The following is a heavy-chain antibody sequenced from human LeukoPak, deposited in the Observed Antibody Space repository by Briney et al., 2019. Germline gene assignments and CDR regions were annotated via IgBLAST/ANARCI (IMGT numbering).Heavy chain of an antibody. Sequence: GGSLRLSCAASGFTFSSYGMHWVRQARGKGLEWVAVISYDGSNKYYADSVKGRFTISRDNSKNTLYLQMNSLRAEDTAVYYCAKHGAVDYWGQGTLVTVSS. CDR1: GFTFSSYG. V-gene: IGHV3-30*18. CDR3: AKHGAVDY. J-gene: IGHJ4*02. CDR2: ISYDGSNK. D-gene: IGHD4-17*01.